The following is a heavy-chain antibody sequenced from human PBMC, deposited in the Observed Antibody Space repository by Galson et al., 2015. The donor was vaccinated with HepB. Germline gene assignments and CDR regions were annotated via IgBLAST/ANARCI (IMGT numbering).Heavy chain of an antibody. CDR2: IHYSGST. CDR3: ARDDVDYYDSSDYPVKAFDI. Sequence: LSLTCTVSGGSIGTSGYYWTWIRQHAGKGLEWFGYIHYSGSTYYNPSLKNRITISVDTSKNQFSLKLTSVTAADTAVDYCARDDVDYYDSSDYPVKAFDIWGQGTMVTVSS. V-gene: IGHV4-31*03. CDR1: GGSIGTSGYY. J-gene: IGHJ3*02. D-gene: IGHD3-22*01.